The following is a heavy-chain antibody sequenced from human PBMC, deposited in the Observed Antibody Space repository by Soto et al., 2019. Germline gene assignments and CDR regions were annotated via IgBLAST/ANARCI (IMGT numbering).Heavy chain of an antibody. J-gene: IGHJ6*02. D-gene: IGHD6-19*01. CDR1: GFIFSNFG. CDR2: IWYDGSNE. V-gene: IGHV3-33*01. CDR3: ARDDIPGIAVATYGLDV. Sequence: GGSLRLSCAASGFIFSNFGMRWVRQAPGKGLEWVAVIWYDGSNEYYADSVKGRFTISKDNSKNTLYLQMNSLRAEDTAVYYCARDDIPGIAVATYGLDVWGQGTTVTVSS.